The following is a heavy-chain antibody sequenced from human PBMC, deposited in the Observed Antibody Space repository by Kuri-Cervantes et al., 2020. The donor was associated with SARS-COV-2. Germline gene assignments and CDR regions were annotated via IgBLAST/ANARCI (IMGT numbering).Heavy chain of an antibody. CDR1: GFTFSSYW. J-gene: IGHJ4*02. CDR3: ARVVIPAALDY. CDR2: INSDGSST. D-gene: IGHD2-2*01. V-gene: IGHV3-74*01. Sequence: ETLSLTCAASGFTFSSYWMHWVRQAPGKGLVWVSRINSDGSSTSYADSVKGRFTISRDNAKNSLYLHMNSLRAEDTAVYYCARVVIPAALDYWGQGTLVTVSS.